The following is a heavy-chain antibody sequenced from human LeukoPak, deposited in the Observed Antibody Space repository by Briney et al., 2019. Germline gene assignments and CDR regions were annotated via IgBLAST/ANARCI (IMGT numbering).Heavy chain of an antibody. CDR1: GFIFSNYA. CDR2: ISGSGGST. J-gene: IGHJ4*02. V-gene: IGHV3-23*01. CDR3: AKEHHYYDSSGYYYGY. D-gene: IGHD3-22*01. Sequence: GGSLRLSCAASGFIFSNYAMSWVRQAAGKGLEWVSAISGSGGSTYYADSVKGRFTISRDNSKNTLYLQMNSLRAEDTAVYYCAKEHHYYDSSGYYYGYWGQGTLVTVSS.